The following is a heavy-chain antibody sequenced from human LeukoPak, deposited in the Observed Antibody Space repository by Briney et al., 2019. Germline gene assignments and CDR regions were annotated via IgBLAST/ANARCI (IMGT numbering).Heavy chain of an antibody. D-gene: IGHD4-17*01. Sequence: ASVKVSCKASGYSFTSYYMHWVRQAPGQGLEWMGIINPSGGSTSYAQKFQGRVTMTRDTSKSTVYMELSSLRSGDTAVYYCARGGGGYGDYTPWGQGTLVTVSS. CDR3: ARGGGGYGDYTP. CDR2: INPSGGST. J-gene: IGHJ5*02. V-gene: IGHV1-46*01. CDR1: GYSFTSYY.